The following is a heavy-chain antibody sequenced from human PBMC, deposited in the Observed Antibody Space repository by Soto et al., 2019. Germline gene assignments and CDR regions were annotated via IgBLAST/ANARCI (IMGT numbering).Heavy chain of an antibody. CDR1: GFTFSSYS. V-gene: IGHV3-21*01. CDR3: ATDGCSGGSCYSRRDAFDI. Sequence: EVQLVESGGGLVKPGGSLRLSCAASGFTFSSYSMNWVRQAPGKGLEWVSSISSSSSYIYYADSVKGRFAISRDNAKNSLYLQMNSLRAEDTAVYYCATDGCSGGSCYSRRDAFDIWGQGTMVTVSS. J-gene: IGHJ3*02. D-gene: IGHD2-15*01. CDR2: ISSSSSYI.